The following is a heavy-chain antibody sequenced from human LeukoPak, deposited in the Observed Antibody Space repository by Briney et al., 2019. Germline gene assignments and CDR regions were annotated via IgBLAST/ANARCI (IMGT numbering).Heavy chain of an antibody. J-gene: IGHJ4*02. CDR3: AREFAPATVTVEGFDY. V-gene: IGHV3-30*04. Sequence: PGGSLRLSCAASGFTFSSYAMHWVRQAPGKGLEWVAVISYDGSNKYYADSVKGRFTISRDNSKNTLYLQMNSLRAEDTAVYYCAREFAPATVTVEGFDYWGQGTLVTVSS. CDR1: GFTFSSYA. CDR2: ISYDGSNK. D-gene: IGHD4-17*01.